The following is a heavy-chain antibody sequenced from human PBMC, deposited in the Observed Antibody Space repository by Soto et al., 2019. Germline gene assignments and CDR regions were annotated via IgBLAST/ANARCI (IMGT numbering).Heavy chain of an antibody. CDR3: ASCPFYDSSTYYFYYR. Sequence: PSETLSLTCTGSGGSISSYYWIWFRQPPGKGLEWIGYIYYSGSTNYNPSLKSRVAISVDTSKNQFSLKLSSVTAADTAVYYCASCPFYDSSTYYFYYR. CDR1: GGSISSYY. V-gene: IGHV4-59*01. J-gene: IGHJ6*01. D-gene: IGHD3-22*01. CDR2: IYYSGST.